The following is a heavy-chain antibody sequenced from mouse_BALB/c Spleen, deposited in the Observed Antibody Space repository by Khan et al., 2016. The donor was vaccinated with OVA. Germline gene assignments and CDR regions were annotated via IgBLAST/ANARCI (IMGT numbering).Heavy chain of an antibody. CDR2: INTYTGEP. D-gene: IGHD2-10*01. V-gene: IGHV9-3-1*01. CDR3: ARPPYFSYTLDH. CDR1: GYTFTNYG. J-gene: IGHJ4*01. Sequence: QIQLVQSGPELKKPGETVKISCKASGYTFTNYGMNWVKQSPGKALKWMGWINTYTGEPPYADDFKGRFAFSLDTSASTAYLQINNLKSEDTATYFCARPPYFSYTLDHWGQGTSGTVSS.